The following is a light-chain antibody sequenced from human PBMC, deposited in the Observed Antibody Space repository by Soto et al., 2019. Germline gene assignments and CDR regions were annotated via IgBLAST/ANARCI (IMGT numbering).Light chain of an antibody. Sequence: EIVLTQSPGTLSLSPGERATLSCWASQSVSSTYLAWYQQKPGQAPRLLIYGVSSRAIVIPDRFSGSGSGTDFTLIISRLEPEDFAVYYCQQYSNSPCTFCQGTKVEIK. CDR2: GVS. J-gene: IGKJ1*01. CDR3: QQYSNSPCT. V-gene: IGKV3-20*01. CDR1: QSVSSTY.